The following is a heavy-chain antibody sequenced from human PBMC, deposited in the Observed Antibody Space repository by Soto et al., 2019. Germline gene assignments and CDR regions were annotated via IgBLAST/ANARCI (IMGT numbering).Heavy chain of an antibody. CDR1: GYTFTSYG. J-gene: IGHJ4*02. CDR2: ISAYNGNT. Sequence: QVQLVXSGAXXXXPGASVKVSCKASGYTFTSYGISWVRQAPGQGLEWMGWISAYNGNTNYAQKLQGRVTMTTDTSTSTAYMGLRSRRTDDTAVYYCARDGPPLFDWGQGTLVTVSS. D-gene: IGHD3-10*02. CDR3: ARDGPPLFD. V-gene: IGHV1-18*01.